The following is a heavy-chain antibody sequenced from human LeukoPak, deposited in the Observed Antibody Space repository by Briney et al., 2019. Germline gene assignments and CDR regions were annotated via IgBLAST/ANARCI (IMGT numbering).Heavy chain of an antibody. Sequence: SETLSLTCTVSGGSISSYYWSWIRQPPGKGLEWIAYINYSGSTNYNPSLKSRVTISVDTSKNHFSLTLSSVTAADTAVYYCARFGGPHAFDIWGQGTMVTVSS. V-gene: IGHV4-59*01. D-gene: IGHD3-3*01. J-gene: IGHJ3*02. CDR3: ARFGGPHAFDI. CDR2: INYSGST. CDR1: GGSISSYY.